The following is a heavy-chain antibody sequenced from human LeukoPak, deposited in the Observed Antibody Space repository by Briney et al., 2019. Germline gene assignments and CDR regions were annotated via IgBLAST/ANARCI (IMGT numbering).Heavy chain of an antibody. CDR2: MNPNSGNT. CDR3: ARGNYDSSGYYFDY. Sequence: ASVKVSCKASGYTFTDYYIHWVRQAPGQGLEWMGWMNPNSGNTGYAQKFQGRVTMTRNTSISTAYMELSSLRSEDTAVYYCARGNYDSSGYYFDYWGQGTLVTVSS. CDR1: GYTFTDYY. V-gene: IGHV1-8*02. J-gene: IGHJ4*02. D-gene: IGHD3-22*01.